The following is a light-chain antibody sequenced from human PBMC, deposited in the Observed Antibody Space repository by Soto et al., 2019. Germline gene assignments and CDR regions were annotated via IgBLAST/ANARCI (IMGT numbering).Light chain of an antibody. CDR2: GAS. Sequence: EIVLTQSPATLSVSPGERASLSCRASQTVGSNLAWYQQKPGQTPRLLIYGASTRAAGIAARFSGSGSGTDFTLTISSLQSEDFVVYYCQQYNNWPITFGQGTRLEIK. V-gene: IGKV3-15*01. J-gene: IGKJ5*01. CDR3: QQYNNWPIT. CDR1: QTVGSN.